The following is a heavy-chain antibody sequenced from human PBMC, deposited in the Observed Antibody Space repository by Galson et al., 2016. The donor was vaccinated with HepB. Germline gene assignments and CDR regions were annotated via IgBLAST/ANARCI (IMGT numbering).Heavy chain of an antibody. J-gene: IGHJ4*02. CDR2: IYHSGST. CDR1: GGSISSGGYY. CDR3: ARDRSSGSGNFGY. Sequence: TLSLTCTVSGGSISSGGYYWSWIRQHPGKSLEWIGCIYHSGSTYYNPSLKSRVSISVDTSKNQFSLRLSSVTAADTAVYYCARDRSSGSGNFGYWGQGTLVTVSS. V-gene: IGHV4-31*03. D-gene: IGHD3-10*01.